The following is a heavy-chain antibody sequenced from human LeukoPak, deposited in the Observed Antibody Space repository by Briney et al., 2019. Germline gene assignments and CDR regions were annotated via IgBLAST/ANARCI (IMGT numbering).Heavy chain of an antibody. CDR2: MNPNSGNT. Sequence: ASVKVSCKASGYTFTSYDIYWVRQAAGQGLEWMGWMNPNSGNTGYTQKFQGGVTMTRNTSISTAYMELSSLRSEDTALYYCARGHEWAPNSSPGYWGQGTLVTVSS. CDR1: GYTFTSYD. V-gene: IGHV1-8*01. CDR3: ARGHEWAPNSSPGY. J-gene: IGHJ4*02. D-gene: IGHD6-19*01.